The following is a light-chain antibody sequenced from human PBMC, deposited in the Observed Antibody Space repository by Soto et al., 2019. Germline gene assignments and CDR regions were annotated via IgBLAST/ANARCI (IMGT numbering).Light chain of an antibody. CDR1: SSDVGGYNY. J-gene: IGLJ1*01. CDR3: SSYTTSNTRQIV. Sequence: QSVLTQPASVYGSPGQSITISCTGTSSDVGGYNYVSWYQHHPGKAPKLIIYDVTNRPSGVSNPFSGSKSGNTASLTISGLQPEEEADYYCSSYTTSNTRQIVFGTGTKVTVL. CDR2: DVT. V-gene: IGLV2-14*03.